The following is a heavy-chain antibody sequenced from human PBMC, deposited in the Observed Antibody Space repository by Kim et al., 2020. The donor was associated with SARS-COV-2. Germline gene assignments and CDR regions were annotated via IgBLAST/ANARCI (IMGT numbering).Heavy chain of an antibody. J-gene: IGHJ4*02. Sequence: ADSVKGRFTISRDNSKNTLYLQMNSLRAEDTAVYYCATAVVYSGYVFDYWGQGTLVTVSS. D-gene: IGHD5-12*01. CDR3: ATAVVYSGYVFDY. V-gene: IGHV3-33*01.